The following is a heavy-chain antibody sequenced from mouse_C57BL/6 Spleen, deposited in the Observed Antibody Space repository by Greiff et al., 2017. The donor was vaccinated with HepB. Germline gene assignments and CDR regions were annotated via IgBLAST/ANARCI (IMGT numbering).Heavy chain of an antibody. CDR3: ARECYYGRFAY. D-gene: IGHD1-1*01. CDR2: IDPSDSET. J-gene: IGHJ3*01. V-gene: IGHV1-52*01. Sequence: VQLQQPGAELVRPGSSVKLSCKASGYTFTSYWMHWVKQRPIQGLEWIGNIDPSDSETHYNQKFKDKATLTVDKSSSTAYMQLSSLTSEDSAVYYCARECYYGRFAYWGQGTLVTVSA. CDR1: GYTFTSYW.